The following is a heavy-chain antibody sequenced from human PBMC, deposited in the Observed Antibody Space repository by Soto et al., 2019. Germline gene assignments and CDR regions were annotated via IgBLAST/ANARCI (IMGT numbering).Heavy chain of an antibody. D-gene: IGHD5-18*01. CDR1: GFTFSSYA. J-gene: IGHJ6*02. CDR3: ARGSYGYNYNYYGMDV. Sequence: GGSLRLSCAASGFTFSSYAMHWVRQAPGKGLEWAAVISYVGSNKYYADSVKSRFTISRDNSKNTLYLQMNSLRVEGTAVSYFARGSYGYNYNYYGMDVWGQGTTVTVSS. CDR2: ISYVGSNK. V-gene: IGHV3-30-3*01.